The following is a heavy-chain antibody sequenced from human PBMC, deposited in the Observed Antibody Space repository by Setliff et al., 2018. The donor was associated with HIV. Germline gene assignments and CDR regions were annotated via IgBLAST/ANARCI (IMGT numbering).Heavy chain of an antibody. CDR3: AGSYYDFWSGLEGFDY. V-gene: IGHV4-59*08. CDR1: IGSISSHY. CDR2: IYYSGIT. D-gene: IGHD3-3*01. J-gene: IGHJ4*02. Sequence: PSETLSLTCTVSIGSISSHYWSWIRQPPGKGLDWIGHIYYSGITNYNPSLKSRVTISVDTSKNQLSLNLTSVTAADTAVYYCAGSYYDFWSGLEGFDYWGQGTLVTVSS.